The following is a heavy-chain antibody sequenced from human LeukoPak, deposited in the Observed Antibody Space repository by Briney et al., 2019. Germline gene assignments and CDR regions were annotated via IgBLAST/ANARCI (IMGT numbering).Heavy chain of an antibody. D-gene: IGHD2-15*01. CDR3: AKDSEAIVVARGFDY. CDR2: ISWNSGSI. CDR1: GFTFDDYA. Sequence: PGGSLRLSCAASGFTFDDYAMHWVRQAPGKGLEWVSVISWNSGSIGYADSVKGRFTISRDNAKNSLYLQMNSLRAEDTALYYCAKDSEAIVVARGFDYWGQGTLVTVSS. V-gene: IGHV3-9*01. J-gene: IGHJ4*02.